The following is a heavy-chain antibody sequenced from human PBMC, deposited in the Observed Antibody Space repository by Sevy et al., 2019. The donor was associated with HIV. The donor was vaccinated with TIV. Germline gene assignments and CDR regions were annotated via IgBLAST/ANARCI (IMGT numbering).Heavy chain of an antibody. V-gene: IGHV4-31*03. CDR2: IYYSGST. CDR1: GGSISSGGYY. Sequence: SETLSLTCTVSGGSISSGGYYWSWIRQHPGKGLEWIGYIYYSGSTYYNPSLKSRVTISVDTSKNQFSLKLGPVTAADTAVYYCARSSTSYSGSYYRSFHYYYGMDVWGQGTTVTVSS. CDR3: ARSSTSYSGSYYRSFHYYYGMDV. D-gene: IGHD1-26*01. J-gene: IGHJ6*02.